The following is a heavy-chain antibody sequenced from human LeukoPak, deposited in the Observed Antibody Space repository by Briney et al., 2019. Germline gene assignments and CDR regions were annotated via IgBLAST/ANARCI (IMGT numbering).Heavy chain of an antibody. CDR2: INSDGSET. CDR3: ASLDY. CDR1: GFAFSSYW. J-gene: IGHJ4*02. V-gene: IGHV3-74*01. Sequence: GGSLRLSCAASGFAFSSYWMHWFPQPPGKGLVWVSRINSDGSETSYADSVKGRFTISRDNAKNTLYLQMNTLRAEDTAVYYCASLDYWGQGTPVTVSS.